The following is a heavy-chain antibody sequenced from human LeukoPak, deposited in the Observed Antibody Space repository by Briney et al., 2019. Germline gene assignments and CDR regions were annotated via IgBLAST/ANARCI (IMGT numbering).Heavy chain of an antibody. V-gene: IGHV1-46*01. J-gene: IGHJ4*02. CDR1: GYTFTSFY. CDR2: INPRGGST. CDR3: ARDYHGSGSLTTFDY. Sequence: VSVKVSCKASGYTFTSFYMHWVRQAPGQGLEWMGIINPRGGSTTSAQKFQGRVTLTRDMSTSTVYMELSSLRSEDTAVYYCARDYHGSGSLTTFDYWGQGTLVTVSS. D-gene: IGHD3-10*01.